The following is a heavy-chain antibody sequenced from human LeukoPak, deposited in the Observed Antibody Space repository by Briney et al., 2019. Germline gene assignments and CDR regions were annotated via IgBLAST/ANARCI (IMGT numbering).Heavy chain of an antibody. CDR1: GFTFSTYS. CDR2: IYSGGST. V-gene: IGHV3-53*01. CDR3: ARTYSPDP. D-gene: IGHD4-11*01. Sequence: GGSLRLSCAASGFTFSTYSMSWVRQAPGKGLEWVSVIYSGGSTYYADSVKGRFTISRDNSKNTLYLQMNSLRAEDTAVYYCARTYSPDPWGQGTLVTVSS. J-gene: IGHJ5*02.